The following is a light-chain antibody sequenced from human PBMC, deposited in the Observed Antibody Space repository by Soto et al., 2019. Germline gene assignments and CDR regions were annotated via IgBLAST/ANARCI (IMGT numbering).Light chain of an antibody. CDR3: HQRQYWPPIT. V-gene: IGKV3-15*01. Sequence: EIVMTQSPATLSVSPGERATLSCRASQSVSNNLAWYQHIPSQAPRLLIYGTSTRATGIPARFSGSGSGTEITLTISSLQSEDFAVYYCHQRQYWPPITFGQGTRLEIK. CDR2: GTS. CDR1: QSVSNN. J-gene: IGKJ5*01.